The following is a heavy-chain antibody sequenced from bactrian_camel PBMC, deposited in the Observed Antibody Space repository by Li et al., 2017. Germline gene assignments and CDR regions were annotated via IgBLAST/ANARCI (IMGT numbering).Heavy chain of an antibody. V-gene: IGHV3S1*01. CDR3: AADLRLSCSIWAGDYYS. CDR2: IDSDGTA. D-gene: IGHD4*01. J-gene: IGHJ6*01. Sequence: HVQLVESGGGSVQAGGSLRLSCAASGYTYSRVCMGWFRQAPGKEREGVAAIDSDGTARYAESVMGRFTISNDIAKNIVYLQMTALKAEDTAMYYCAADLRLSCSIWAGDYYSWGQGTQVTVS. CDR1: GYTYSRVC.